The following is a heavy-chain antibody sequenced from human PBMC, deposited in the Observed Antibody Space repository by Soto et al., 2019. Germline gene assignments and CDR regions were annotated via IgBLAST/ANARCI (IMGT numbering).Heavy chain of an antibody. CDR1: GFILSDCA. CDR3: ARDLSWGSNWYYYMDV. CDR2: ISSSSSVI. Sequence: VQLVESGGGLVQPGGSLRLSCATSGFILSDCAMNWVRQAPGKGLEWVSYISSSSSVIDYADPVKGRFTVSRDNARNSLYLQMNSLRAEDTAVYYCARDLSWGSNWYYYMDVWGKGTTVTVSS. D-gene: IGHD7-27*01. V-gene: IGHV3-48*01. J-gene: IGHJ6*03.